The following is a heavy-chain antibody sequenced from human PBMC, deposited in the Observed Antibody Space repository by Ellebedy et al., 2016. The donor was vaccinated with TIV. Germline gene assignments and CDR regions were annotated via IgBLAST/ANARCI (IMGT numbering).Heavy chain of an antibody. CDR1: GYTFTSYD. Sequence: AASVKVSCKASGYTFTSYDLNWVRQATGQGLAWMGWMNPNSGNTGYVQKFQGRVTMTRNTSISTAYMELGSLRSEETAVYYCAGGHYYDSSGYPTARLEYYFDYWGQGTLVTVSS. V-gene: IGHV1-8*01. J-gene: IGHJ4*02. CDR3: AGGHYYDSSGYPTARLEYYFDY. D-gene: IGHD3-22*01. CDR2: MNPNSGNT.